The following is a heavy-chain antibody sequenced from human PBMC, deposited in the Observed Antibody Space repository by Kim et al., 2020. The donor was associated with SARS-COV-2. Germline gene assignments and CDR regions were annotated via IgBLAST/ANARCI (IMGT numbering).Heavy chain of an antibody. CDR1: GGSFSGYY. V-gene: IGHV4-34*01. CDR3: ASAYYGSGSYWDY. CDR2: INHSGST. Sequence: SETLSLTCAVYGGSFSGYYWSWIRQPPGKGLEWIGEINHSGSTNYNPSLKSRVTISVDTSKNQFSLMLSSVTAADTAVYYCASAYYGSGSYWDYWGQGTLVTVSS. J-gene: IGHJ4*02. D-gene: IGHD3-10*01.